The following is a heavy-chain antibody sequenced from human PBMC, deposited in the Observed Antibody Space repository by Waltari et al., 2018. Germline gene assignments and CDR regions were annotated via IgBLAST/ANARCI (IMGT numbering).Heavy chain of an antibody. CDR3: ARGGGVFNP. J-gene: IGHJ5*02. CDR2: IKPDGGEI. V-gene: IGHV3-7*01. CDR1: GFTFSTYW. D-gene: IGHD1-26*01. Sequence: EVQLVESGGGLVQPGGSLRLSCAASGFTFSTYWMSWVRQAPGKGLEWVANIKPDGGEIYYVDSVKGRFPISRDNAKNSLYLQMNSLRADDTAVYYCARGGGVFNPWGQGTLVTVSS.